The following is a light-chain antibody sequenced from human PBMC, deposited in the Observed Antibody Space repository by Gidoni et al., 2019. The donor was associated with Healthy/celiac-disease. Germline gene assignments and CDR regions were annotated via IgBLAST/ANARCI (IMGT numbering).Light chain of an antibody. CDR2: GAS. Sequence: EIVLTQSPGTLSLSPGERATLSCRASQSVGSIFLAWYQQKSGRAPRLLIYGASSRATGIPDRFSGSGSGTDFTLTISRLEPEDFAVYYCQQYGGSPYTFXQXTKLEI. CDR3: QQYGGSPYT. V-gene: IGKV3-20*01. CDR1: QSVGSIF. J-gene: IGKJ2*01.